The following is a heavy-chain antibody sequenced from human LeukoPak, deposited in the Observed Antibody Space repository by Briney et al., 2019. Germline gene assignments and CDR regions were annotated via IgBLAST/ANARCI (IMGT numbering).Heavy chain of an antibody. D-gene: IGHD5-24*01. CDR1: GGSTSSGDYY. Sequence: SETLSLTCTVSGGSTSSGDYYWSWIRQPPGKGLEWIGYIYYSGSTNYNPSLKSRVTISVDTSKNQFSLKLSSVTAADTAVYYCARAVRDGYNFHSWGQGTLVTVSS. CDR2: IYYSGST. CDR3: ARAVRDGYNFHS. V-gene: IGHV4-61*08. J-gene: IGHJ4*02.